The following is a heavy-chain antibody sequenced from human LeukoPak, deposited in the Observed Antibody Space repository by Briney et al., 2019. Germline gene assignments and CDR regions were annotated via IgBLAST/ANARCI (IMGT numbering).Heavy chain of an antibody. V-gene: IGHV3-21*01. J-gene: IGHJ4*02. D-gene: IGHD3-9*01. CDR2: ISSSSSYI. Sequence: GGSLRLSCAASGFTFISYSMNWVRQAPGKGLEWVSSISSSSSYIYYADSVKGRFTISRDNAKNSLYLQMNSLRAEDTAVYYCARDESGYDILTGSAGYWGQGTLVTVSS. CDR3: ARDESGYDILTGSAGY. CDR1: GFTFISYS.